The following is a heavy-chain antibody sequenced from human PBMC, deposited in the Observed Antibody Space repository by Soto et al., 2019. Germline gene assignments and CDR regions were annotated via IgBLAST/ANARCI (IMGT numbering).Heavy chain of an antibody. J-gene: IGHJ6*02. CDR3: ARDGGDSGDYREGGMDV. CDR1: GGSFSGYY. CDR2: INHSGST. D-gene: IGHD4-17*01. V-gene: IGHV4-34*01. Sequence: QVQLQQWGAGLLKPSETLSLTCAVYGGSFSGYYWSWIRQPPGKGLEWIGEINHSGSTNYNPSLKSRVTISVDTSKHQFTLKLSSVTAADTAVYYCARDGGDSGDYREGGMDVWGQGTTVTVSS.